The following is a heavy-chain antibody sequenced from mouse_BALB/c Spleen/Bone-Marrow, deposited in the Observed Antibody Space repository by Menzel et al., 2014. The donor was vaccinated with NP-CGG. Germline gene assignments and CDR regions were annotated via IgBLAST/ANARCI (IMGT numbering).Heavy chain of an antibody. Sequence: VKLMESWAELVKPGASVKLSCTASGFNIKDTYMHWVKQRPEQGLEWIGRIDPANGNTKYDSKFQGKATITADTSSNTAYLQLSSLTSEDTAVYYCASYDYGYYFDYWGQGTTLTVSS. CDR3: ASYDYGYYFDY. J-gene: IGHJ2*01. CDR1: GFNIKDTY. D-gene: IGHD2-4*01. V-gene: IGHV14-3*02. CDR2: IDPANGNT.